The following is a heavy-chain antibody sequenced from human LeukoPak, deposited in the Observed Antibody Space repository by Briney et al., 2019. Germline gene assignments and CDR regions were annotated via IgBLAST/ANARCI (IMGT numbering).Heavy chain of an antibody. J-gene: IGHJ3*02. Sequence: PGGSLRLSCAASGFTFSDYYMSWIRQAPGKGLEWVSYISSSGSTIYYADSVKGRFTISRDNAKNSLYLQMNSLRAEDTAVYYCARALWFGDHDAFDIWGQGTMVTVSS. CDR3: ARALWFGDHDAFDI. V-gene: IGHV3-11*04. CDR1: GFTFSDYY. CDR2: ISSSGSTI. D-gene: IGHD3-10*01.